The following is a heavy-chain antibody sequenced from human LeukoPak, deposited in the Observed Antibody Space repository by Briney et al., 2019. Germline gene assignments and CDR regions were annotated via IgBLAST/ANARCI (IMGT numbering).Heavy chain of an antibody. CDR2: ISGSGGST. CDR1: GFTFSSYA. V-gene: IGHV3-23*01. Sequence: GGSLRLSCAASGFTFSSYAMSWVRQAPGKGLEWVSAISGSGGSTYYADSVKGRFTISRDNSKNTLYLQMNSLRAEDTAVYYCAKDGCSSTSCSTGGYWGQGTLVTVSS. CDR3: AKDGCSSTSCSTGGY. J-gene: IGHJ4*02. D-gene: IGHD2-2*01.